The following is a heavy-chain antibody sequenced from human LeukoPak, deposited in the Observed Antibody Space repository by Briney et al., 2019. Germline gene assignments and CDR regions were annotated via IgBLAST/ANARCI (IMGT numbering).Heavy chain of an antibody. CDR2: FIPIFATA. J-gene: IGHJ6*03. CDR3: ATLGNYMDV. CDR1: GGTFSSYI. V-gene: IGHV1-69*05. Sequence: GSSVKVSCKASGGTFSSYIISWVRQAPGQGLEWMGGFIPIFATANYAQKFQGRVTITTDESTSTVYMELRSLRSEDTAVYYCATLGNYMDVWGKGTTVTVSS.